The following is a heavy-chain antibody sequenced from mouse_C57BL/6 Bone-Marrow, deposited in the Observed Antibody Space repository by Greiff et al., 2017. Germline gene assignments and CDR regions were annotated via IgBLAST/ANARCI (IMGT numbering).Heavy chain of an antibody. D-gene: IGHD1-1*01. CDR1: GFTFSDYY. CDR2: INYDGSST. V-gene: IGHV5-16*01. CDR3: ARDPYGSSFPYAMDY. Sequence: DVQLVESEGGLVQPGSSMKLSCTASGFTFSDYYMAWVRQVPEKGLEWVANINYDGSSTYYLDSLKSRFIISRDNAKNILYLQMSSLKSEDTATYYCARDPYGSSFPYAMDYWGQGTSVTVSS. J-gene: IGHJ4*01.